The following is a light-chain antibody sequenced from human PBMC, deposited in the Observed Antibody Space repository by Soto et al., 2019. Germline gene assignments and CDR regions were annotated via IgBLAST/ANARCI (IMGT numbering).Light chain of an antibody. J-gene: IGKJ2*01. CDR2: AAS. CDR1: QGVRND. CDR3: LQDYNYPPT. Sequence: AIQMTQSPSSLSASVGDRVTITCRASQGVRNDLTWYQQKPGKAPKLLIYAASTLQSGIPSRFSGSGSGTDFTLTISSLQPEDFATYYCLQDYNYPPTFGQGTKLEIK. V-gene: IGKV1-6*01.